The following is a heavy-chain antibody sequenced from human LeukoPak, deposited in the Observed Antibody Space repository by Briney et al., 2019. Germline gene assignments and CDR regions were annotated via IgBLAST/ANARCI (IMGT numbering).Heavy chain of an antibody. D-gene: IGHD3-3*01. J-gene: IGHJ4*02. V-gene: IGHV3-74*01. Sequence: GGSLRLSCAASGFTFSSYWMHWVRQAPGKGLVWVSRINTDGSSTSYADSVKGRFTISRDNSKNTLYLQMNSLRAEDTAVYYCAKVSAPRLVLRFLEWLLELDYWGQGTLVTVSS. CDR1: GFTFSSYW. CDR2: INTDGSST. CDR3: AKVSAPRLVLRFLEWLLELDY.